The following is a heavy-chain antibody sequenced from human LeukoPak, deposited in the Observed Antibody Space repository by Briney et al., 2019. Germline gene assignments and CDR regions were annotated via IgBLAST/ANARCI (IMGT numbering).Heavy chain of an antibody. D-gene: IGHD1-1*01. CDR2: ISWNSGSI. CDR1: GFTFDDYA. V-gene: IGHV3-9*03. CDR3: AKGGYLEYYSDY. J-gene: IGHJ4*02. Sequence: GGSLRLSCAASGFTFDDYAMHWVRQAPGKGLEWVSGISWNSGSIGYADSVKGRFTISRDNAKNSLYLQMNSLRAEDMALYYCAKGGYLEYYSDYWGQGTLVTVSS.